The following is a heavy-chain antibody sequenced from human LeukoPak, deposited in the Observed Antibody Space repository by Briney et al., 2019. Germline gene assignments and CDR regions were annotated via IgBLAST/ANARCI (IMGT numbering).Heavy chain of an antibody. V-gene: IGHV1-69*05. CDR1: GGTFSSYA. CDR2: IIPIFGTA. D-gene: IGHD6-19*01. Sequence: PQASVKVSCKASGGTFSSYAISWVRQAPGQGLEWMGGIIPIFGTANYAQKLQGRVIMTTDTSTSTAYMELRSLRSDDTAVYYCARDHFTRYSSGWFSRGDAFDIWGQGTMVTVSS. J-gene: IGHJ3*02. CDR3: ARDHFTRYSSGWFSRGDAFDI.